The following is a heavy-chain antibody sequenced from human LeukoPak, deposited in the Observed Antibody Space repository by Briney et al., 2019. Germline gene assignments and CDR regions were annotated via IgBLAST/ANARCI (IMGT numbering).Heavy chain of an antibody. CDR2: MNPNSGNT. J-gene: IGHJ6*02. CDR1: GYTFTNYD. D-gene: IGHD5-12*01. V-gene: IGHV1-18*04. CDR3: ARDLGGSDIVATIGGMDV. Sequence: GASVKVSCKASGYTFTNYDINWVRQATGQGLEWMGWMNPNSGNTNYAQKVQGRVTMTTDTSTSTAYMELRSLRSDDTAVYYCARDLGGSDIVATIGGMDVWGQGTTVSVSS.